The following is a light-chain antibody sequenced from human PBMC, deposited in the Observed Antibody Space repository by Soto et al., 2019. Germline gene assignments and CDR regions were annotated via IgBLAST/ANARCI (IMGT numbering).Light chain of an antibody. Sequence: EIVLTQSPGTLSLSPGERATLSCRASQSVSSSYLAWYQQKPGQAPRLLIYGASSRATGIPDRFSGSGSGTDFTLTISRLEPEDFKVYYCQQYGSSPGTFGQGTKVDIK. CDR2: GAS. V-gene: IGKV3-20*01. CDR1: QSVSSSY. J-gene: IGKJ1*01. CDR3: QQYGSSPGT.